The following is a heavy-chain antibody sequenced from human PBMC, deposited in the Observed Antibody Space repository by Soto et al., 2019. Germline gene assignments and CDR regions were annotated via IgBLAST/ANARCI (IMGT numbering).Heavy chain of an antibody. Sequence: QVQLVQSGAEVKKPGSSVKVSCKASGGTYSSYTISWVRQAPGKGLEWMGRIKPVLGIANYEQKFQGRVTITADKSTSTAYMELSSLRSEDTAVYYFARSRVGVVVATPIFDIWGQGTMVTVAS. J-gene: IGHJ3*02. D-gene: IGHD2-15*01. CDR1: GGTYSSYT. CDR2: IKPVLGIA. V-gene: IGHV1-69*02. CDR3: ARSRVGVVVATPIFDI.